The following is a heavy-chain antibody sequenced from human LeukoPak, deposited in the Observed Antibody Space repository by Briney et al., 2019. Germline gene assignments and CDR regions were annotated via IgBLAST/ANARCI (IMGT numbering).Heavy chain of an antibody. CDR2: IDYSGNT. CDR3: AHFKGGSFDF. J-gene: IGHJ3*01. D-gene: IGHD1-26*01. V-gene: IGHV4-39*01. CDR1: GGSISSSNYY. Sequence: SETLSLTCTVSGGSISSSNYYWGWIRQPPGKGLEWIGSIDYSGNTYYNPSLKSRVTISVDTSKNQFSLKLTSVTAADTAVYYCAHFKGGSFDFWGQGTMVTVSS.